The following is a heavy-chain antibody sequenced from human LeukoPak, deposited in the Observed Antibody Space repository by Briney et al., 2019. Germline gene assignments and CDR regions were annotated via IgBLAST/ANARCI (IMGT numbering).Heavy chain of an antibody. V-gene: IGHV1-69*05. D-gene: IGHD5-18*01. CDR3: ARVADTAMEYYFDY. CDR2: IIPIFGTA. Sequence: ASVKVSCKASRGTFSSYAISWVRQAPGQGLEWMGRIIPIFGTANYAQKFQGRVTITTDESTSTAYMELSSLRSEGTAVYYCARVADTAMEYYFDYWGQGTLVTVSS. CDR1: RGTFSSYA. J-gene: IGHJ4*02.